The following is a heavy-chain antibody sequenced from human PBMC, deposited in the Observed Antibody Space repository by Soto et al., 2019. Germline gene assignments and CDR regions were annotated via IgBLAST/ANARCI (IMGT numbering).Heavy chain of an antibody. D-gene: IGHD6-19*01. J-gene: IGHJ4*02. CDR1: GFTFSSYA. CDR2: VIDTGAST. V-gene: IGHV3-23*01. Sequence: EVLLLESGGGLVQPGGSLRLSCAASGFTFSSYAMSWVRQAPGRGLEWVSTVIDTGASTYYADSVKGRFTISRDNYKNTLYLQMNSLRVDDTAIYCCAKSDSSDWFYFDYWGQGTLVTVSS. CDR3: AKSDSSDWFYFDY.